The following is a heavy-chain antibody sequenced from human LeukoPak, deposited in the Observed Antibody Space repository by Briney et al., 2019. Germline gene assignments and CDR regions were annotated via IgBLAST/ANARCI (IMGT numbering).Heavy chain of an antibody. D-gene: IGHD3-10*01. CDR3: ARDPSHTGEIDY. J-gene: IGHJ4*02. CDR2: IYHGGNT. CDR1: GYSISSGYY. Sequence: SETLSLTCTVSGYSISSGYYWGWIRQPPGKGLEWIGNIYHGGNTYYNPSLKSRVTISVDTSKNQFSLKLSSVTAADTAVYYCARDPSHTGEIDYWGQGTLVTVSS. V-gene: IGHV4-38-2*02.